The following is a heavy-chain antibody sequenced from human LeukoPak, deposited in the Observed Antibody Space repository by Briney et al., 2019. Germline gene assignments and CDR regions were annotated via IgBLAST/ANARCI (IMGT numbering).Heavy chain of an antibody. Sequence: GRSLRLSCAASGFTFDDYAMHWDRQAPGKGLEWVSGISWNSGSIGYADSVKGRFTISRDNAKNSLYLQMNSLRAEDTALYYCAKNYYDSSGYYGPVDYWGQGTLVTVSS. CDR1: GFTFDDYA. D-gene: IGHD3-22*01. V-gene: IGHV3-9*01. J-gene: IGHJ4*02. CDR2: ISWNSGSI. CDR3: AKNYYDSSGYYGPVDY.